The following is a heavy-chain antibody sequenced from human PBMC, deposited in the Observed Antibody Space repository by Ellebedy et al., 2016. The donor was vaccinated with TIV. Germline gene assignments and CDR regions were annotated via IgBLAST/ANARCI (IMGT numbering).Heavy chain of an antibody. CDR3: ATDGSYGDYLSPTHAFEI. CDR2: MNQDGSDK. Sequence: GESLKISCAASRFSFSNYWMSWVRQPPGKGLEWVANMNQDGSDKYYVDSVKGRFTISRDNAKNSLYLHMNSLRAEDTAVYYCATDGSYGDYLSPTHAFEIWGQGTLVTVSP. V-gene: IGHV3-7*01. J-gene: IGHJ3*02. D-gene: IGHD3-16*01. CDR1: RFSFSNYW.